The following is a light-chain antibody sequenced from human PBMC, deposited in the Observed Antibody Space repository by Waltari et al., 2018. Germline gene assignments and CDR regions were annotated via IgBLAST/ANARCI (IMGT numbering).Light chain of an antibody. Sequence: QSALTQPPSVSGSPGQSVTISCTGTNSDVGTYNRVPWYQQPPGTAPKLIIYEVISRPSGVPDRFSGSKSGNTASLTISGLQADDAADYYCSSYTSSSTYVFGTGTKVTVL. CDR3: SSYTSSSTYV. J-gene: IGLJ1*01. V-gene: IGLV2-18*02. CDR2: EVI. CDR1: NSDVGTYNR.